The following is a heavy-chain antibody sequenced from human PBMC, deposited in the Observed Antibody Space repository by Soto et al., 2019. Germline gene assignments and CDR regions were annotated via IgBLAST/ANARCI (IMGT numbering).Heavy chain of an antibody. CDR3: ARAGLGAPFDY. CDR1: GGSFSGYY. J-gene: IGHJ4*02. Sequence: SETLSLTCAVYGGSFSGYYWSWIRQPPGKGLEWIGEIYHSGTTNYNPSLKSRVTISVDKSKNQFSLKLSSVTAADTAVYYCARAGLGAPFDYWGQGTLVTVSS. V-gene: IGHV4-34*01. D-gene: IGHD7-27*01. CDR2: IYHSGTT.